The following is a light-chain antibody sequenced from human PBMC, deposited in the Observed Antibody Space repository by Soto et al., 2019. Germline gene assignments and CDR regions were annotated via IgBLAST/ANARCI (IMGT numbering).Light chain of an antibody. CDR2: DAS. J-gene: IGKJ1*01. Sequence: DIQMTQSPSTLSASVGDRVTITCRASQTINSWLAWYQQKPGKAPQLLIYDASILESGVPSRFSGSGSGTEFTLTISSLQPDDCATYFCQQYSIYWTFGQGTKVEIK. CDR3: QQYSIYWT. CDR1: QTINSW. V-gene: IGKV1-5*01.